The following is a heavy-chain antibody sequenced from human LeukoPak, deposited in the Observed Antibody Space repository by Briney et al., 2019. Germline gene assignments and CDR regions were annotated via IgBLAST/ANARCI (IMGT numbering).Heavy chain of an antibody. J-gene: IGHJ6*03. V-gene: IGHV3-53*01. CDR3: ASGSGSYRTPYYYMDV. Sequence: PGGSLRLSCAASGFTVSSNYMSWVRQAPGKGLEWVSVIYSGGSTYYADSVRGRLTTSRDNSKNTLYLQMNNLRAEATAVYYCASGSGSYRTPYYYMDVWGKGTTVTVSS. CDR1: GFTVSSNY. CDR2: IYSGGST. D-gene: IGHD3-10*01.